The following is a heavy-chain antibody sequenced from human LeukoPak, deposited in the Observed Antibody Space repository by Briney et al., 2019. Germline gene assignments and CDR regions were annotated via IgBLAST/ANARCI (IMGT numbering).Heavy chain of an antibody. CDR2: INHSGTT. D-gene: IGHD3-10*01. CDR3: ARSLWFGDAFDI. Sequence: SETLSLTCAVYGGSLSGYYWSWIRQPPEKGLEWIGEINHSGTTDYIPSLKSRVTISLDTSKDQFSLRLGSVTATDTAVYYCARSLWFGDAFDIWGQGTMVSVSS. V-gene: IGHV4-34*01. J-gene: IGHJ3*02. CDR1: GGSLSGYY.